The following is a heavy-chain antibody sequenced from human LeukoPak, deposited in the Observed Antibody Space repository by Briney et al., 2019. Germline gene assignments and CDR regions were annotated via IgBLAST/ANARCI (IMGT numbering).Heavy chain of an antibody. D-gene: IGHD3-3*01. CDR2: ISSSSSTI. Sequence: GGSLRLSCAASGFTFSSYSMNWVRQAPGKGLEWVSYISSSSSTIYYADSVKGRFTISRDNAKNSLYPQMNSLRAEDTAVYYCARDYPDFWSGDVDYWGQGTLVTVSS. V-gene: IGHV3-48*04. CDR1: GFTFSSYS. CDR3: ARDYPDFWSGDVDY. J-gene: IGHJ4*02.